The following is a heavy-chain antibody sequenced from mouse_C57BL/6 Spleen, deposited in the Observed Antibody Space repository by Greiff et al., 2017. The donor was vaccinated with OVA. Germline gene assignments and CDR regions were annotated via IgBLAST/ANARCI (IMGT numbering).Heavy chain of an antibody. CDR1: GYAFSSYW. V-gene: IGHV1-80*01. CDR3: ARSGGNYGVVSFAY. D-gene: IGHD2-1*01. Sequence: QVQLQQSGAELVKPGASVKISCKASGYAFSSYWMNWVKQRPGKGLEWIGQIYPGDGDTNYNGKFKGKATLTADKSSSTAYMQLSSLTSEDSAVDFCARSGGNYGVVSFAYWGQGTLVTVSA. CDR2: IYPGDGDT. J-gene: IGHJ3*01.